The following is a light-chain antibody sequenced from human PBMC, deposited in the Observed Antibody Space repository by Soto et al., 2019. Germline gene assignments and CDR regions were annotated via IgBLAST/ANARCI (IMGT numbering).Light chain of an antibody. V-gene: IGLV2-8*01. CDR3: SSYAGSNNFVV. J-gene: IGLJ2*01. CDR2: EVS. CDR1: SSDVGAYSY. Sequence: QSALTQPPSASGSPGQSVTISCTGTSSDVGAYSYVSWYQQHPGKAPKLMIYEVSKRPSGVPDRFSGSKSGNTASLIVSGLQAEDEADYYCSSYAGSNNFVVFGGGTQLTVL.